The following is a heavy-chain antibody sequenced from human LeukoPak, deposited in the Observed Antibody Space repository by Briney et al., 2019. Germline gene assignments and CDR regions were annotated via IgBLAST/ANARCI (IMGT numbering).Heavy chain of an antibody. CDR1: GGSISSGGYY. D-gene: IGHD6-13*01. Sequence: RSSETLSLTCTVSGGSISSGGYYWSWIRQHPGKGLEWIGYIYYSGSTYYNPSLKSRVTISVDTSKNQFYLKLRSVTAADTAVYYCARRYSTNWYLDLWGRGTLVTVSS. J-gene: IGHJ2*01. CDR3: ARRYSTNWYLDL. CDR2: IYYSGST. V-gene: IGHV4-31*03.